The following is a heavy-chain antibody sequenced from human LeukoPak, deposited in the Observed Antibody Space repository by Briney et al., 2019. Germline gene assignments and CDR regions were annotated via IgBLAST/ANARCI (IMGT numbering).Heavy chain of an antibody. CDR3: AREGGYYDSSGYQWVDY. Sequence: PSETLSLTCTVSGGSISNYYWSWIRQPAGKGLEWIWRIYSSGSTSYNPSLKSRVTMSVDTSKNQFSLKVTSVTAADTAVYYCAREGGYYDSSGYQWVDYWGQGTLVTVSS. D-gene: IGHD3-22*01. CDR1: GGSISNYY. J-gene: IGHJ4*02. CDR2: IYSSGST. V-gene: IGHV4-4*07.